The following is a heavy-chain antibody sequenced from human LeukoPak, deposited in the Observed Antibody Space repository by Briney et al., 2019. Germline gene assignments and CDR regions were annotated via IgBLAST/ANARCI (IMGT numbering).Heavy chain of an antibody. D-gene: IGHD3-9*01. CDR1: GGSISSYY. J-gene: IGHJ3*02. CDR3: ARQEYFDWLGPFDI. V-gene: IGHV4-59*08. CDR2: IYYSGST. Sequence: SETLSLTCTVSGGSISSYYWSWIRQPPGKGLEWIGYIYYSGSTNYNPSLKSRVTISVDTSKNQFSLKLSSVTAADTAVYYCARQEYFDWLGPFDIWGQGTMVTVSS.